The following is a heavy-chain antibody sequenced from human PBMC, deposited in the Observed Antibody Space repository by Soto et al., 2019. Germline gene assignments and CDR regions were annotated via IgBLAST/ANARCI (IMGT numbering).Heavy chain of an antibody. V-gene: IGHV5-51*01. D-gene: IGHD5-18*01. CDR1: GESFTRSW. Sequence: WVSLKIPCTGSGESFTRSWIAWVRHMPVKGLEWMGIIYPVDSDTRYSPSFPGQVTISADKSISTAYLQWSSLKASDTAMYYCARRGYRGYYYGMDVWGQGTTLTVS. J-gene: IGHJ6*02. CDR3: ARRGYRGYYYGMDV. CDR2: IYPVDSDT.